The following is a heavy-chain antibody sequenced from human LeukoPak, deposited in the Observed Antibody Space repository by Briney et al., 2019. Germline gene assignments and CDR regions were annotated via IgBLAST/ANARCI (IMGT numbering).Heavy chain of an antibody. CDR3: ARAPYKGSGSYYPYYFDY. CDR2: ISSSSSYI. J-gene: IGHJ4*02. CDR1: GFTFSSYS. V-gene: IGHV3-21*01. D-gene: IGHD3-10*01. Sequence: GGSLRLSCAASGFTFSSYSMNWVRHPPWKGLEWVSSISSSSSYIYYADSVKGRFTISRDNAKNSLYLQMNSLRAEDTAVYYCARAPYKGSGSYYPYYFDYWGQGTLVTVSS.